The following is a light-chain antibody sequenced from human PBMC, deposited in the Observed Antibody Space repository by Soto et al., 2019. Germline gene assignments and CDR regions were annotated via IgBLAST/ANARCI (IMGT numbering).Light chain of an antibody. CDR1: SSDVGGYNY. CDR2: EVS. V-gene: IGLV2-14*01. J-gene: IGLJ2*01. CDR3: SSYTNNSPLGI. Sequence: QSVLTQPASVSGSPGQSITISCTGTSSDVGGYNYVAWYHQHPDKAPKLMIFEVSNRPSGVSNRFSGSKSGNTASLTISGLHPEDEGTYYCSSYTNNSPLGIFGGGTKLTVL.